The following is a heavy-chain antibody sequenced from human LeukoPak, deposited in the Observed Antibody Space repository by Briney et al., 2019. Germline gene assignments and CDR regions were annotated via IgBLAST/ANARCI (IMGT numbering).Heavy chain of an antibody. J-gene: IGHJ5*02. CDR1: GDFITAYY. CDR3: ARDKHYYGSGSYYVRYNWLDP. V-gene: IGHV4-4*07. D-gene: IGHD3-10*01. CDR2: IYTSGST. Sequence: PSETLSLTCTVSGDFITAYYWSWIRQPAGKGLEWIGRIYTSGSTNYNPSLKSRVTMSVDTSKNQFSLKLSSVTAADTAVYYCARDKHYYGSGSYYVRYNWLDPWGQGTLVTVSS.